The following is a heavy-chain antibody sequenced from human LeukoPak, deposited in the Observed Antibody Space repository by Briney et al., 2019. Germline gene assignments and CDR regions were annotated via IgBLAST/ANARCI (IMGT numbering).Heavy chain of an antibody. CDR1: RFTFSSYW. D-gene: IGHD5-24*01. J-gene: IGHJ4*02. Sequence: GGSLRLSCAASRFTFSSYWMSWVRQAPGKGLEWVAVIWYDGSNKYYADSVKGRFTISRDNSKNTLYLQMNSLRAEDTAVYYCARGERWLQWPHNIDYWGQGTLVTVSS. CDR2: IWYDGSNK. CDR3: ARGERWLQWPHNIDY. V-gene: IGHV3-33*08.